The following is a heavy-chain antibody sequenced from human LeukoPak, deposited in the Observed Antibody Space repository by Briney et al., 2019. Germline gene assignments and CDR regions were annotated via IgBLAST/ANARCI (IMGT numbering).Heavy chain of an antibody. CDR2: ISYDGSNK. CDR1: GFTFSSYA. CDR3: AREAMVRGDYYGMDV. D-gene: IGHD3-10*01. Sequence: GGSLRLSCAASGFTFSSYAMHWVRQAPGKGLEWVAVISYDGSNKYYADSVKGRFTISRDNSKNTLYLQMNSLRAEDTAVYYCAREAMVRGDYYGMDVWGQGTTVTVSS. V-gene: IGHV3-30*14. J-gene: IGHJ6*02.